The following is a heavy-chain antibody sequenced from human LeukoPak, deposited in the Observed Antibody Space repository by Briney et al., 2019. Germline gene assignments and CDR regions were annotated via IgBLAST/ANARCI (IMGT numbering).Heavy chain of an antibody. CDR3: ARGPVLRFLEWLSPTRGTFDY. Sequence: SETLSLTCTVSGGSISSSNYYWGWIRQPPGKGLEWIGNIYYSGSTYYNPSFKSRLTISVDTSKNQFSLRLSSVTAADTAVYYCARGPVLRFLEWLSPTRGTFDYWGQGTLVTVSS. V-gene: IGHV4-39*07. J-gene: IGHJ4*02. CDR1: GGSISSSNYY. D-gene: IGHD3-3*01. CDR2: IYYSGST.